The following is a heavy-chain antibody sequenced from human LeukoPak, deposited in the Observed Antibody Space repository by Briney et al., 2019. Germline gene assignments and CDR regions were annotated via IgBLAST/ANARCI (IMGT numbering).Heavy chain of an antibody. CDR1: GFTFSSYA. CDR2: ISYDGSNK. D-gene: IGHD2-2*01. J-gene: IGHJ4*02. CDR3: AKVFNAGWTSSHFDY. V-gene: IGHV3-30-3*01. Sequence: GGSLRLSCAASGFTFSSYAMHWVRQAPGKGLEWVAVISYDGSNKYYADSVKGRFTISRDNSKNTLSVQMNSLRAEDTAVYYCAKVFNAGWTSSHFDYWGQGTLVTVSS.